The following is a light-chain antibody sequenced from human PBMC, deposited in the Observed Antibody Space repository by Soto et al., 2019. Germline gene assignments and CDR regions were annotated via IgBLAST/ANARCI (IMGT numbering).Light chain of an antibody. J-gene: IGLJ3*02. Sequence: QSALTQPASVSGSPGQSITISCTGTSRDVGGYNYVSWYQQHPGKAPKLLIYEVSHRPSEISYRFSGSKSGNTASLTISGLQAEDEADYYCSSYTSSSTRVFGGGTKLTVL. CDR1: SRDVGGYNY. CDR2: EVS. V-gene: IGLV2-14*01. CDR3: SSYTSSSTRV.